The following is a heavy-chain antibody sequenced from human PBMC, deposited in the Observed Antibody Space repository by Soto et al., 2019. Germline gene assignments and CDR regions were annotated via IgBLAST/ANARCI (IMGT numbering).Heavy chain of an antibody. V-gene: IGHV3-21*01. D-gene: IGHD3-3*01. CDR3: ARSGYEDPPGYYDFWSGYYNFDY. J-gene: IGHJ4*02. CDR1: GFTFSSYS. CDR2: ISSSSSYI. Sequence: GGSLRLSCAASGFTFSSYSMNWVRQAPGKGLEWVSSISSSSSYIYYADSVKGRFTISRDNAKNSLYLQMNSLRAEDTAVYYCARSGYEDPPGYYDFWSGYYNFDYWGQGTLVTVSS.